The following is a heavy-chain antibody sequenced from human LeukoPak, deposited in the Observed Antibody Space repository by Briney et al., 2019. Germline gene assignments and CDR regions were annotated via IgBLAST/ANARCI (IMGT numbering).Heavy chain of an antibody. V-gene: IGHV1-18*01. CDR1: GYTFTSYG. CDR3: ARDGSELRYFDRYFDY. J-gene: IGHJ4*02. CDR2: ISAYNGNT. D-gene: IGHD3-9*01. Sequence: ALVKVSCKASGYTFTSYGISWVRQAPGQGLEWMGWISAYNGNTNYAQKLQGRVTMTTDTSTSTAYMELRSLRSDDTAVYYCARDGSELRYFDRYFDYWGQGTLVTVSS.